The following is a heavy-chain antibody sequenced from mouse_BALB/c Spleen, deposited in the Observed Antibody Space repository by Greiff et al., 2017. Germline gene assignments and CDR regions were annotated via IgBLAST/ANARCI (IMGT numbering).Heavy chain of an antibody. CDR3: VRDGGYGNYYAMDY. CDR2: IWTGGGT. D-gene: IGHD2-1*01. Sequence: QVQLKESGPGLVAPSQSLSITCTVSGFSLTSYDISWIRQPPGKGLEWLGVIWTGGGTNYNSAFMSRLSISKDNSKSQVFLKMNSLQTDDTAIYYCVRDGGYGNYYAMDYWGQGTSVTVSS. V-gene: IGHV2-9-2*01. J-gene: IGHJ4*01. CDR1: GFSLTSYD.